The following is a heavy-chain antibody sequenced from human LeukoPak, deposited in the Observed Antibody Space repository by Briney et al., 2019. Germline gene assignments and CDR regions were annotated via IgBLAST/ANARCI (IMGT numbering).Heavy chain of an antibody. J-gene: IGHJ3*02. CDR1: GGSVSSGSYY. V-gene: IGHV4-61*01. CDR3: ARAWDSSGYRGAFHI. Sequence: PSETLSLTCTVSGGSVSSGSYYWNWIRQPPGKGLEWIGYISYTGSTNYNPSLKSRVTISVETSKKQISLKLSSVTAADTAVYYCARAWDSSGYRGAFHIWGQGTMVIVSS. CDR2: ISYTGST. D-gene: IGHD3-22*01.